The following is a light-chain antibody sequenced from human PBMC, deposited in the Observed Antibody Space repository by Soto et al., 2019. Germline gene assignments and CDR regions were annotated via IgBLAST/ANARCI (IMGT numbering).Light chain of an antibody. Sequence: EIVLTQSPATLSLSPGERAALSCRASQSVSRYLAWYQQKPGQAPRLVIYDAFSRATGVPARFSGSGSGTDFTLTISSLEPEDFAVYYCQQRSGWPRTFGQGTKLEIK. V-gene: IGKV3-11*01. J-gene: IGKJ2*01. CDR1: QSVSRY. CDR2: DAF. CDR3: QQRSGWPRT.